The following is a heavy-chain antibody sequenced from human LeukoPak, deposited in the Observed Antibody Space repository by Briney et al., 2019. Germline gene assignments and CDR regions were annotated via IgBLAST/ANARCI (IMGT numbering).Heavy chain of an antibody. D-gene: IGHD3-22*01. CDR1: GYGFTNYW. CDR3: ARHGRGSSGYYHFFDY. V-gene: IGHV5-51*01. CDR2: IYAGDSDI. Sequence: GESLKISCKGSGYGFTNYWIGWVRQMPGKGLEWMGIIYAGDSDIRNSPSFQGQVTISADKSISTAYLQWSSLKASDTAMYYCARHGRGSSGYYHFFDYWGQGTLVTVSS. J-gene: IGHJ4*02.